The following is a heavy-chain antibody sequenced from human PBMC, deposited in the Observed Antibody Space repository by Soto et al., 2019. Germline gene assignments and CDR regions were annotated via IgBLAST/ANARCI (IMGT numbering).Heavy chain of an antibody. CDR1: GGSFSGYY. Sequence: PSETLSLTCAVYGGSFSGYYWSWIRQPPGKGLEWIGEINHSGSTNYNPSLKSRVTISVDTSKNQFSLELSSVTAADTAVYYCARSLYYYYYGMDVWGQGTTVTVSS. V-gene: IGHV4-34*01. CDR3: ARSLYYYYYGMDV. J-gene: IGHJ6*02. CDR2: INHSGST.